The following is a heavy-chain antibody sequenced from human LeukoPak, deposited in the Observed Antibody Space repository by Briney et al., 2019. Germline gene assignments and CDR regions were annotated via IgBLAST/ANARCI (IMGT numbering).Heavy chain of an antibody. Sequence: SETLSLTCAVYGGSFSGYYWSWIRQPPGKGLEWLGEINHSGSTNYNPSLKSRVTISVDTSKNQFSLKLSSVTAADTAVYYCARGYCSSTSCLRSAYYMDVWGKGTTVTVSS. CDR3: ARGYCSSTSCLRSAYYMDV. D-gene: IGHD2-2*01. CDR1: GGSFSGYY. CDR2: INHSGST. V-gene: IGHV4-34*01. J-gene: IGHJ6*03.